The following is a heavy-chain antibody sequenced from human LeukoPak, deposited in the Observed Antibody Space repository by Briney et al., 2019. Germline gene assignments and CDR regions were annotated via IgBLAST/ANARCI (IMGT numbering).Heavy chain of an antibody. CDR3: AREGYCSGGSCSNFDY. J-gene: IGHJ4*02. D-gene: IGHD2-15*01. CDR2: INPSGGST. V-gene: IGHV1-46*01. Sequence: GASVKVSCKASGYTFTSYYMHWVRQAPGQGLEWMGIINPSGGSTSYAQKFQGRVTMTRDTSTSTAYMELSRLRSDDTAVYYCAREGYCSGGSCSNFDYWGQGTLVTVSS. CDR1: GYTFTSYY.